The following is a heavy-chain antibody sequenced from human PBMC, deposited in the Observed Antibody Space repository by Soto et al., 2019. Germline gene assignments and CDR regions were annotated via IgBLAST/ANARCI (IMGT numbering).Heavy chain of an antibody. J-gene: IGHJ3*02. CDR2: ISAYNGNT. V-gene: IGHV1-18*01. D-gene: IGHD5-12*01. CDR1: GYTFTSYG. Sequence: ASVKVSCKASGYTFTSYGISWVRQAPGQGLEWMGWISAYNGNTNYAQKLQGRVTMTTDTSTSTAYMELRSLRSDDTAVYYCASLIRGYSGYEGDAFDIWGQGTMVTVSS. CDR3: ASLIRGYSGYEGDAFDI.